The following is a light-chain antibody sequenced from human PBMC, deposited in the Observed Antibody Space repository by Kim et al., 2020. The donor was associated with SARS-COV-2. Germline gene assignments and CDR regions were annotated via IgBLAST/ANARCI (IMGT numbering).Light chain of an antibody. CDR3: QTWGTGFRM. J-gene: IGLJ3*02. Sequence: QLVLTQSPSASASLGASVKLTCTLSSGHSTYTIAWHQQQPEKGPRYLMKVNSDGSHSKGDGIPDRFSGSSSGAERCLTISSLQSDDEADYYCQTWGTGFRMFGGGTQLTVL. CDR2: VNSDGSH. CDR1: SGHSTYT. V-gene: IGLV4-69*01.